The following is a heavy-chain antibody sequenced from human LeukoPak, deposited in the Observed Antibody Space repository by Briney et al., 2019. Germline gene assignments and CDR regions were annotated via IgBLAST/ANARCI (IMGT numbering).Heavy chain of an antibody. V-gene: IGHV3-48*01. CDR3: AKGGIQLWENNWFDP. D-gene: IGHD5-18*01. CDR2: ISSSSSTI. Sequence: PGGSLRLSCAASGFTFSSYSMNWVRQAPGKGLEWVSYISSSSSTIYYADSVKGRFTISRDNSKNTLYLQMNSLRAEDTAVYYCAKGGIQLWENNWFDPWGQGTLVTVSS. J-gene: IGHJ5*02. CDR1: GFTFSSYS.